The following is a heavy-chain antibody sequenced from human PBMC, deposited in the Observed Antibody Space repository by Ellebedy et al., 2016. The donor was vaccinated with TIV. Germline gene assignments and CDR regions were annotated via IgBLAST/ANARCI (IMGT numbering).Heavy chain of an antibody. CDR2: IGVSGLSGVSGATT. CDR3: VGPHWLVYS. J-gene: IGHJ5*01. V-gene: IGHV3-23*01. CDR1: GFTFRSYA. Sequence: GESLKISCATSGFTFRSYAINWVRQAPGKGLEWVSGIGVSGLSGVSGATTYYADSVKGRFTVSRDNSRNTVHLQMNSLRVDDTAVYYCVGPHWLVYSWGQGTLVTVSS. D-gene: IGHD6-19*01.